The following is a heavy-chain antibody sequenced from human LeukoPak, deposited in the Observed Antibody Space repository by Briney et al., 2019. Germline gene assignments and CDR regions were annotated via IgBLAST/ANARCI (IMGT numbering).Heavy chain of an antibody. CDR3: ARVRRTYYDFWSGSENWFDP. CDR2: ISSSSIYI. Sequence: GGSLRLSCAASGFTFSDYDMNWVRQAPGKGLEWVSSISSSSIYISYADSVKGRFTISRDNAKNTLYLQMNSLRAEDTAVYYCARVRRTYYDFWSGSENWFDPWGQGTLVTVSS. J-gene: IGHJ5*02. V-gene: IGHV3-21*01. D-gene: IGHD3-3*01. CDR1: GFTFSDYD.